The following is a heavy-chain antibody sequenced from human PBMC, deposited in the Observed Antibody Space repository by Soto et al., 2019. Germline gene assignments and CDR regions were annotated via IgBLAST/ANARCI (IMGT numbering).Heavy chain of an antibody. Sequence: PGGSLRLACAASGFTFSNAWMNWVRQAPGKGLEWVGRIKSKTDGGTTDYAAPVKGRFTISRDDSKNTLYLQMNSLKTEDTAVYYCTTRPQDTAMARYVMDVWGQGTTVTVSS. V-gene: IGHV3-15*07. CDR2: IKSKTDGGTT. J-gene: IGHJ6*02. CDR1: GFTFSNAW. CDR3: TTRPQDTAMARYVMDV. D-gene: IGHD5-18*01.